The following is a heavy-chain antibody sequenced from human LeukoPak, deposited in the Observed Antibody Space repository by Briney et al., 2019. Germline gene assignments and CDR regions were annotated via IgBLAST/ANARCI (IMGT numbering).Heavy chain of an antibody. CDR2: TSWNDDK. Sequence: SGPTLVKPTQTLTLTCTFSGFSLSTSGVGVGWIRQPPGKALEWLALTSWNDDKRYSPSLKSRLTITKDTSKNQVVLTMTNMDPVDTATYYCAHRRSLGYCSGTSCLDAFSIWGQGTMITVSS. D-gene: IGHD2-2*01. V-gene: IGHV2-5*01. CDR3: AHRRSLGYCSGTSCLDAFSI. J-gene: IGHJ3*02. CDR1: GFSLSTSGVG.